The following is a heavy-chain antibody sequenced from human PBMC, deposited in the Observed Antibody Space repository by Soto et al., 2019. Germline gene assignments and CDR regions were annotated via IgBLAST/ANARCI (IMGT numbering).Heavy chain of an antibody. CDR3: AAADYDFWSGYYGP. J-gene: IGHJ5*02. Sequence: SVKVSCKVSGFTFKSSSVQWVRQARGQRLEWIGWIVVGSGNADYQQKFQQRVTLTRDLPTSTAYLEMSSLRSEDTAVYYCAAADYDFWSGYYGPWGQGTLVTVSS. CDR2: IVVGSGNA. CDR1: GFTFKSSS. V-gene: IGHV1-58*01. D-gene: IGHD3-3*01.